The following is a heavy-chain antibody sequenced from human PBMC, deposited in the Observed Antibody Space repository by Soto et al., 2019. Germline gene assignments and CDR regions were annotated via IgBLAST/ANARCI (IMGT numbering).Heavy chain of an antibody. V-gene: IGHV4-4*02. D-gene: IGHD2-21*01. CDR3: ARDSGGGADY. CDR1: GGSISSSNW. J-gene: IGHJ4*02. CDR2: IYHTGST. Sequence: PSETLSLTCAVSGGSISSSNWWSWVRQPPGKGLEWIGEIYHTGSTTYNPSLNSRVTISVDKSKNQFSLELSSATAADTAVYYCARDSGGGADYWGQGTLVTVSS.